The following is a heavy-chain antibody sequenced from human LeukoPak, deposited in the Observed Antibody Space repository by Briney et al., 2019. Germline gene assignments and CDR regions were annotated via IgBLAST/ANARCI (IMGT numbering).Heavy chain of an antibody. CDR3: ARRRGYAYYDSSGYYDD. D-gene: IGHD3-22*01. V-gene: IGHV5-51*01. J-gene: IGHJ4*02. CDR1: GYRFTSYW. Sequence: GASLQISCKGSGYRFTSYWIGWVRQLPGKGLEWMGIIYPGDSDTRYSPSFQGQVTISADKSISTAYLQWSSLKASDTAMYYCARRRGYAYYDSSGYYDDWGQGTLVTVSS. CDR2: IYPGDSDT.